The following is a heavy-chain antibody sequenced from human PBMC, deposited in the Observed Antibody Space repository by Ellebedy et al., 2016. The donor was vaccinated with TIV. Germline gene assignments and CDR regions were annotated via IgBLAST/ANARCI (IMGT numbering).Heavy chain of an antibody. CDR3: ASHYYDGGSYYYDAFDI. V-gene: IGHV4-4*07. CDR1: GDSIIDYY. CDR2: VYTSEST. J-gene: IGHJ3*02. D-gene: IGHD3-22*01. Sequence: GSLRLSXTVSGDSIIDYYWSWIRQPAGRRLEWIGRVYTSESTGVSTSYNPSLKSRVTMSLDTSKNRLSLELTSVTAADTALYYCASHYYDGGSYYYDAFDIWGQGTMVTVSS.